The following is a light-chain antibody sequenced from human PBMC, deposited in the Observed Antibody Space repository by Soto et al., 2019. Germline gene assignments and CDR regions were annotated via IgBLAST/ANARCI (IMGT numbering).Light chain of an antibody. Sequence: EIVLTQSPATLSLSPGERATLSCRASQSVRSYLAWYQQRPAQSPRLLLYDASTRATGIPARFSGSGSGTDFTLTISSLEREDFAVYYCHQRSNWPRTFGGGTKVEI. CDR1: QSVRSY. V-gene: IGKV3-11*01. CDR2: DAS. CDR3: HQRSNWPRT. J-gene: IGKJ4*01.